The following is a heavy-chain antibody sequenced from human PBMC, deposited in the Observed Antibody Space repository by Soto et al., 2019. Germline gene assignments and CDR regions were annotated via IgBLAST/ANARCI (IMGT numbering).Heavy chain of an antibody. J-gene: IGHJ6*02. CDR3: ARERVQIIRDYYYGMDV. V-gene: IGHV4-59*12. CDR1: GGTISSYY. Sequence: SETLSLTCSVSGGTISSYYWSWIRQPPGKGLEWIGYIYSRGTTSYNPSLKSRATILVDTSKNQFSLRLTSVTATDTAVCYCARERVQIIRDYYYGMDVWGQGTTVTVSS. D-gene: IGHD1-1*01. CDR2: IYSRGTT.